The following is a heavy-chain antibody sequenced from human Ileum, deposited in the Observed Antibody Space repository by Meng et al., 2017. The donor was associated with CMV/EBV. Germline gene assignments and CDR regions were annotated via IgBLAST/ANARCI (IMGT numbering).Heavy chain of an antibody. Sequence: QSQLQESGPGPVKPSQPLSLPCTVSGGSIGSDDFWSWLRQPAGKGLEWIGRISTGGSTSYNPSLKSRVALSLDTSKNQFSLRLSSVTAADTAIYYCARDILIGYIRHNYFDPWGQGTLVTVSS. V-gene: IGHV4-61*02. D-gene: IGHD3-9*01. J-gene: IGHJ5*02. CDR1: GGSIGSDDF. CDR3: ARDILIGYIRHNYFDP. CDR2: ISTGGST.